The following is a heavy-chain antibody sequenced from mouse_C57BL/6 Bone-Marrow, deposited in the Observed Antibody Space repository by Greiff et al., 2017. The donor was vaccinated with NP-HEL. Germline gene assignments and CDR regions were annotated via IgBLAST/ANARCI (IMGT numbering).Heavy chain of an antibody. CDR3: ASSTYYSNYVGDYYAMDY. D-gene: IGHD2-5*01. CDR2: IDPSDSYT. V-gene: IGHV1-50*01. CDR1: GCTFTSYW. Sequence: VQLQQPGAELVKPGASVKLSCKASGCTFTSYWMQWVKQRPGQGLEWIGEIDPSDSYTNYNQKFKGKATLTVDTSSSTAYMQLSSLTSEDSAVYYCASSTYYSNYVGDYYAMDYWGQGTSVTVSS. J-gene: IGHJ4*01.